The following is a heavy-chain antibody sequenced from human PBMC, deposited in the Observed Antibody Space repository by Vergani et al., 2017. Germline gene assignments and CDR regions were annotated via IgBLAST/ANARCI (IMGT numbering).Heavy chain of an antibody. D-gene: IGHD6-13*01. CDR1: GFTFSSYG. Sequence: QVQLVESGGGVVQPGRSLRLSCAASGFTFSSYGMHWVRQAPGKGLEWVAVISYDGSNKYYADSVKGRFTISRDNSKNTLYLQMNSLRDEDTAVYYCAKDSGSSSWLGPVAFGYWGQGTLVTVSS. V-gene: IGHV3-30*18. J-gene: IGHJ4*02. CDR3: AKDSGSSSWLGPVAFGY. CDR2: ISYDGSNK.